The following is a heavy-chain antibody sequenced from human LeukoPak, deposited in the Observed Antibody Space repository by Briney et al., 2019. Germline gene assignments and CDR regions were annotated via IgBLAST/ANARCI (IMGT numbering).Heavy chain of an antibody. D-gene: IGHD5-12*01. CDR2: INSDGSST. Sequence: GGSLRLSCAASGFTFSSYWMHWVRQAPGKGLVWVSRINSDGSSTSYADSVKGRFTISRDNAKNTLYLQMKGLRAEDTAVYYCAKGGGYEAQYYYYYLDVWGKGTTVTISS. CDR3: AKGGGYEAQYYYYYLDV. V-gene: IGHV3-74*01. J-gene: IGHJ6*03. CDR1: GFTFSSYW.